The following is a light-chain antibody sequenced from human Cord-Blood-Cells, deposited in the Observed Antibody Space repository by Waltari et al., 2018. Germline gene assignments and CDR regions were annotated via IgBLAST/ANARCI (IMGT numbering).Light chain of an antibody. Sequence: AIRITQSPSSLSASTGDRVTITCRARQGISSYLAWYQQKPGKAPKLLIYAASTLQSGVPSRFSGSGSGTDFTLTISCLQSEDFATYYCQQYYSYPFTFCPGTKVDIK. CDR1: QGISSY. CDR2: AAS. V-gene: IGKV1-8*01. J-gene: IGKJ3*01. CDR3: QQYYSYPFT.